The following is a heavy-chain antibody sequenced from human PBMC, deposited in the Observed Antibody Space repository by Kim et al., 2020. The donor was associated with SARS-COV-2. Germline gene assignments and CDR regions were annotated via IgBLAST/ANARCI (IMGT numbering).Heavy chain of an antibody. CDR1: GYSFTSYW. J-gene: IGHJ6*02. V-gene: IGHV5-10-1*01. D-gene: IGHD1-26*01. CDR2: IDPSDSYT. Sequence: GESLKISCKGSGYSFTSYWISWVRQMPGKGLEWMGRIDPSDSYTNYSPSFQGHVTISADKSISTAYLQWSSLKASDTAMYYCARNRWELLNYYYYGMDVWGQGTTVTVSS. CDR3: ARNRWELLNYYYYGMDV.